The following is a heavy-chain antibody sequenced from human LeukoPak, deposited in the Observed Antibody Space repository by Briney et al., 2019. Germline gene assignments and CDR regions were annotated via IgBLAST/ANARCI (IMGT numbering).Heavy chain of an antibody. J-gene: IGHJ4*02. D-gene: IGHD6-13*01. CDR2: INHSGST. CDR1: GGSFSGYY. Sequence: SETLSLTCAVYGGSFSGYYWSWIRQPPGKGLEWIGEINHSGSTNYNPSLKSRVTISVDTSKNQFSLKLSSVTAADTAVYYCAREGRIAAALSYWGQGTLVTVSS. V-gene: IGHV4-34*01. CDR3: AREGRIAAALSY.